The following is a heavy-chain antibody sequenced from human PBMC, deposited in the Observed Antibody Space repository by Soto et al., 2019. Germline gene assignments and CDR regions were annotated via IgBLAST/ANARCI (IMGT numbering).Heavy chain of an antibody. V-gene: IGHV3-23*01. J-gene: IGHJ6*02. D-gene: IGHD6-13*01. CDR3: AKHQAYSSSWYTPAHVYYYYGMDV. CDR2: ISGSGGST. Sequence: HPGGSLRLSCAASGFTFSSYAMSWVRQAPGKGLEWVSAISGSGGSTYYADSVKGRFTISRDNSKNTLYLQMNSLRAEDTAVYYCAKHQAYSSSWYTPAHVYYYYGMDVWGQGTTVTVSS. CDR1: GFTFSSYA.